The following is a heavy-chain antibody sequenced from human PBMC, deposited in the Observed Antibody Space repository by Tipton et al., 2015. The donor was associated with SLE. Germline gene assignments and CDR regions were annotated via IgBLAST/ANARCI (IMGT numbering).Heavy chain of an antibody. D-gene: IGHD4-23*01. CDR3: AREGPAITPDWYFDL. CDR2: VFYTADT. CDR1: GDSIRSTEYY. Sequence: TLSLTCTVSGDSIRSTEYYWGWVRQAPGKGLEWIGNVFYTADTYYNPSLKSRVTVSIDAARNEFSLKMKSVTAADTAVYYYAREGPAITPDWYFDLWGRGTLVTVSS. V-gene: IGHV4-39*07. J-gene: IGHJ2*01.